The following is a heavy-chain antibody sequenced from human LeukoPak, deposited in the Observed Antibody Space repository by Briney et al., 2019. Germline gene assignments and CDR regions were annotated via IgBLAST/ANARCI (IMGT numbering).Heavy chain of an antibody. CDR1: GGSISSYY. CDR3: ARDLRRYDILTGYYGENWFDP. CDR2: IYYSGST. J-gene: IGHJ5*02. D-gene: IGHD3-9*01. Sequence: SETLSLTCTVSGGSISSYYWSWIRQPPGKGLEWIGYIYYSGSTNYNPSLKSRVTISVDTSKNQFSLKLSSVTAADTAVYYCARDLRRYDILTGYYGENWFDPWGQGTLVTVSS. V-gene: IGHV4-59*01.